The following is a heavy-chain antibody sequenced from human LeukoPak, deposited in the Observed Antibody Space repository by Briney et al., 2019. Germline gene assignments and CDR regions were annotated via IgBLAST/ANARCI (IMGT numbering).Heavy chain of an antibody. CDR3: ARVVRGHFDY. CDR1: GGSISSSSYY. J-gene: IGHJ4*02. V-gene: IGHV4-39*07. Sequence: SETLSLTCTVSGGSISSSSYYWGWIRQPPGKGLEWIGSIYYSGSTYYNPSPKSRVTISVDTSKNQFSLKLSSVTAADTAVYYCARVVRGHFDYWGQGTLVTVSS. D-gene: IGHD3-10*01. CDR2: IYYSGST.